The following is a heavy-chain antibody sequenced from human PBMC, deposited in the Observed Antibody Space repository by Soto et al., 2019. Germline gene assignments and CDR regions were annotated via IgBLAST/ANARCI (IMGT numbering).Heavy chain of an antibody. V-gene: IGHV3-48*04. J-gene: IGHJ4*02. CDR3: ARGYAYGISF. D-gene: IGHD6-6*01. Sequence: EVQLVESGGGLVPPGGSLTVSCAASGFTLGHYSMSWVRQAPGKGLEWVSYISSSSTNIHYADSVKGRFTIARDNAKNSLSLRMNSLRVDATAVYYCARGYAYGISFWGQGTLVIVAS. CDR2: ISSSSTNI. CDR1: GFTLGHYS.